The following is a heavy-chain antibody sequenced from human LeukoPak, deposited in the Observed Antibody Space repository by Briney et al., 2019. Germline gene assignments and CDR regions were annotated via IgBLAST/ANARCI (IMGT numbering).Heavy chain of an antibody. CDR1: GYTFTSYA. Sequence: ASVKVSCKASGYTFTSYAMHWVRQAPGQRLEWMGWINAGNSNTKYSQKFQGRVTITRDTSASTAYMELSSLRSEDTAVYYCARDLEYYGSGSYYRYYGMDVWGKGTTVTVSS. CDR3: ARDLEYYGSGSYYRYYGMDV. CDR2: INAGNSNT. D-gene: IGHD3-10*01. J-gene: IGHJ6*04. V-gene: IGHV1-3*01.